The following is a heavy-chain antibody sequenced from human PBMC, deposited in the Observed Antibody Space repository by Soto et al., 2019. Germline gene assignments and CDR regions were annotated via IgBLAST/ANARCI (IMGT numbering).Heavy chain of an antibody. D-gene: IGHD2-15*01. CDR2: IKQDGSEK. J-gene: IGHJ6*03. CDR1: GFTFSSYW. V-gene: IGHV3-7*01. Sequence: EVQLVESGGGLVQPGGSLRLSCAASGFTFSSYWMSWVRQAPGKGLEWVANIKQDGSEKYYVDSVKGRFTISRGNAKNSLYLQMNSLRAEDAAVYYCAHTGYCSGGSCYSEDYYYYMDVWGKGTTVTVSS. CDR3: AHTGYCSGGSCYSEDYYYYMDV.